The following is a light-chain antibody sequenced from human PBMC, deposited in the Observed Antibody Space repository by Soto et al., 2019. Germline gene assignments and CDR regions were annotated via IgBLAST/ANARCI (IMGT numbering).Light chain of an antibody. CDR2: KAS. J-gene: IGKJ5*01. CDR1: ESISRW. Sequence: IIKLASESISRWLAWYQQKPGKAPKLLIYKASSLESGVPLRFSGSGCGTECTLTFKCLQADAFATYRCQQHQIFWIPFAQGTRLEIK. CDR3: QQHQIFWIP. V-gene: IGKV1-5*03.